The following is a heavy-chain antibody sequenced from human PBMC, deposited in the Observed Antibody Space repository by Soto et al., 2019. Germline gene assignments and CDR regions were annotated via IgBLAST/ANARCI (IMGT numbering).Heavy chain of an antibody. Sequence: GESLKISCKGSGYRFTTYWINWVRQMPGKGLEWVGRIDPNDSYTSYSPSFQGHVTISADKSIKTAYLQWSSLKASDTAMYYCAIRRSTDHSGYGPLMYYYYGVDVWGQGTTVTVSS. V-gene: IGHV5-10-1*01. CDR3: AIRRSTDHSGYGPLMYYYYGVDV. CDR2: IDPNDSYT. J-gene: IGHJ6*02. CDR1: GYRFTTYW. D-gene: IGHD5-12*01.